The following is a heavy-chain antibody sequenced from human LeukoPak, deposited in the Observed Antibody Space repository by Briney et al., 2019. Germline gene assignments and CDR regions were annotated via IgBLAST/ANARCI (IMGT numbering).Heavy chain of an antibody. D-gene: IGHD6-13*01. Sequence: SETLSLTCTVSGGSMNINNYYWAWIRQSPGKGLEWLGSIYYTGTTYYNPSLDHRVTISVDTSKNQFSLRLSFVTAADTAVYYCARGYWEGFDYWGQGTLVTVSS. CDR1: GGSMNINNYY. CDR2: IYYTGTT. CDR3: ARGYWEGFDY. J-gene: IGHJ4*02. V-gene: IGHV4-39*07.